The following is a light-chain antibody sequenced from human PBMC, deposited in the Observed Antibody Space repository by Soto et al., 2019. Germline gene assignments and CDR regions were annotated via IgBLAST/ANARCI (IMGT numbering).Light chain of an antibody. CDR2: EVS. Sequence: QSALTQPASVSGSPGQSITISCTGTSSDVGGYNYVSWYQQHPGKAPKLMIYEVSNRPSGVSNRFSGSKSGNTASLTISGLQAEDEDYCSSYTSSSIDYVFGTGTKVTVL. CDR3: SSYTSSSIDYV. CDR1: SSDVGGYNY. J-gene: IGLJ1*01. V-gene: IGLV2-14*01.